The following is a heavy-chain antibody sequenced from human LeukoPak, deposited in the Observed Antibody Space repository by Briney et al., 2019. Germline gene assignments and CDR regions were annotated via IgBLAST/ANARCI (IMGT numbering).Heavy chain of an antibody. V-gene: IGHV3-23*01. J-gene: IGHJ4*02. CDR3: AKVRHSGYTYFDY. CDR2: ISGSDGRT. CDR1: GLSFSSYA. D-gene: IGHD5-12*01. Sequence: PGGSLRLSCAASGLSFSSYAMSWVRQAPGRGLEWVSAISGSDGRTFQPDSVKGRFTISRDNAKNSLYLQMNSLRTEDTALYYCAKVRHSGYTYFDYWGQGTLVTVSS.